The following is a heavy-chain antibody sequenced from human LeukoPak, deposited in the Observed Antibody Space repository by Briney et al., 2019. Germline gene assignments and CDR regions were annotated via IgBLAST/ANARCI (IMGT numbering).Heavy chain of an antibody. Sequence: PSETLSLTCTVSDGSINTDYWSWSRQPAGKGLEWIVDIYTGGSTNYNPSLKSRVTMSLDTSKNQFSLKLSSVTAADTAVYYCARDKYYGSGNYGKYNWFDPWGQGALVTVSS. J-gene: IGHJ5*02. V-gene: IGHV4-4*07. D-gene: IGHD3-10*01. CDR1: DGSINTDY. CDR3: ARDKYYGSGNYGKYNWFDP. CDR2: IYTGGST.